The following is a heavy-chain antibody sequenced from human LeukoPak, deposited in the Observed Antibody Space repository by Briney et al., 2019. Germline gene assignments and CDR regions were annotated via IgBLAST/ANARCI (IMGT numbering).Heavy chain of an antibody. CDR3: ASHPPTRRGY. J-gene: IGHJ4*02. CDR1: GITLSNYG. CDR2: ISGSGGST. D-gene: IGHD4-11*01. V-gene: IGHV3-23*01. Sequence: GGSLRLSCAVSGITLSNYGMSWVRQAPGKGLEWVAGISGSGGSTNYADSVKGRFSIFRDNPKNTLYLQMNSLRAEDTAVYYCASHPPTRRGYWGQGTLVTVSS.